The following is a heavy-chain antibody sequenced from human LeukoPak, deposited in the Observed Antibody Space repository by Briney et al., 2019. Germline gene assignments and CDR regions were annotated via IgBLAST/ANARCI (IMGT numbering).Heavy chain of an antibody. CDR3: ARDPNRFDY. V-gene: IGHV3-21*01. CDR2: MDSSSGYI. D-gene: IGHD1-14*01. CDR1: GFTFSTHS. Sequence: GGSLRLSCAASGFTFSTHSMNWVRQAPGKGLEWVSSMDSSSGYIYYADSVKGRFTMSRDNAKNSLYLQMNSLTVEDTAVYYCARDPNRFDYWGQGTLVTVSS. J-gene: IGHJ4*02.